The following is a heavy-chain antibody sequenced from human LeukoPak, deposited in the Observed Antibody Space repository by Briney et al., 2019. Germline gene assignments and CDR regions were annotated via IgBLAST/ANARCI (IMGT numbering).Heavy chain of an antibody. J-gene: IGHJ4*02. D-gene: IGHD5-24*01. CDR1: GGSISGYY. Sequence: SETLSLTCTVSGGSISGYYWSWIRQPPGKGLEWIGYIYYSGSTKYNPSLKSRITISVDTSKNQFSLKLSSVTAADTAVYYCARAAPDGYNPDYWGQGTLVTVSS. V-gene: IGHV4-59*01. CDR2: IYYSGST. CDR3: ARAAPDGYNPDY.